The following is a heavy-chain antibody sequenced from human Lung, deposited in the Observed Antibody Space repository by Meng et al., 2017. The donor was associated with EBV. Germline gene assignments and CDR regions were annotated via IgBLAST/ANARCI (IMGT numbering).Heavy chain of an antibody. Sequence: EVQLGESGGGLNQPGGSLRLSCAASELTVSNNYMNWVRQAPGKGLEWVSLINSGGGTYYADSVKGRFTISRDTSENTLYLQMNSLRADDTAVYYCAREIAPSYFDYWGQGTLVTVSS. CDR3: AREIAPSYFDY. V-gene: IGHV3-53*01. J-gene: IGHJ4*02. CDR1: ELTVSNNY. CDR2: INSGGGT.